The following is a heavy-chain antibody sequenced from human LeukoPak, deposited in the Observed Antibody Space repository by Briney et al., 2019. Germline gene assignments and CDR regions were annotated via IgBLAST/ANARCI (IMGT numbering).Heavy chain of an antibody. J-gene: IGHJ4*02. CDR2: IIPILGIA. CDR3: ARDRLGVTPSFQTRGGVYYFDY. CDR1: GGTFSSYA. D-gene: IGHD4-23*01. V-gene: IGHV1-69*04. Sequence: GASVKVSCKASGGTFSSYAISWVRQAPRQGLEWMGRIIPILGIANYAQKFQGRVTITADKSTSTAYMELSSLRSEDTAVYYCARDRLGVTPSFQTRGGVYYFDYWGQGTLVTVSS.